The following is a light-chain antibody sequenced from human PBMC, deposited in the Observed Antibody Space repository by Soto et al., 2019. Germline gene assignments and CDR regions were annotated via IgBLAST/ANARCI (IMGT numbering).Light chain of an antibody. CDR2: TTS. J-gene: IGKJ4*01. V-gene: IGKV1D-12*01. CDR3: QQANSFPLT. CDR1: RDINNW. Sequence: DIQVTQSPSSVSASVGDRVTITCRASRDINNWLAWYQQKPGKAPKLLIYTTSNLQSGVPSRFSGSGSGTDFTLTINSLQPEDFATYYCQQANSFPLTFGGGTKVEIK.